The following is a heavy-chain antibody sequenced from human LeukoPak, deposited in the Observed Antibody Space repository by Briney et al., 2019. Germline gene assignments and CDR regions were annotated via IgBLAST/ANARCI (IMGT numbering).Heavy chain of an antibody. D-gene: IGHD3-10*01. J-gene: IGHJ4*02. CDR1: GFTFSSYG. V-gene: IGHV3-23*01. CDR3: ARNLTMVRGVVTRYFDY. CDR2: ITGTGHIT. Sequence: GGTLRLSCAASGFTFSSYGMSWVRQAPGKGLEWVSAITGTGHITYYADSVKGRFTISRDNSKNTLYLQMNSLRAEDTAVYYCARNLTMVRGVVTRYFDYWGQGTLVTVSS.